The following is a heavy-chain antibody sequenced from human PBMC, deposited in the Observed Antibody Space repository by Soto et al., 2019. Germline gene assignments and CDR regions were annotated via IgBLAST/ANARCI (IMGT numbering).Heavy chain of an antibody. CDR3: ARASDGYRSGWYVGYFDY. Sequence: QVQLVQSGGEVRKPGASVKVSCKASGYTFTSYGVSWVRQAPGQGLEWMGWIRAYTGYTNYAQKFQGRVTITTDTSTSTAYMELRSLISDDTAVYYCARASDGYRSGWYVGYFDYGRQGTLVTVSS. J-gene: IGHJ4*02. D-gene: IGHD6-19*01. V-gene: IGHV1-18*04. CDR2: IRAYTGYT. CDR1: GYTFTSYG.